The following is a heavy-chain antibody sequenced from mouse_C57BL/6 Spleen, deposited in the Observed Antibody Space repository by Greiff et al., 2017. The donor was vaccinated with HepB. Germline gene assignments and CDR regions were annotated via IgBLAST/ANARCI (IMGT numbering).Heavy chain of an antibody. D-gene: IGHD1-1*01. CDR2: IYPGDGDT. J-gene: IGHJ4*01. Sequence: VQLQQSGPELVKPGASVKISCKASGYAFSSSWMNWVKQRPGKGLEWIGRIYPGDGDTNYNGKFKGKATLTADKSSSTAYMQLSSLTSEDSAVYFCANYYGSRGYAMDYWGQGTSVTVSS. V-gene: IGHV1-82*01. CDR3: ANYYGSRGYAMDY. CDR1: GYAFSSSW.